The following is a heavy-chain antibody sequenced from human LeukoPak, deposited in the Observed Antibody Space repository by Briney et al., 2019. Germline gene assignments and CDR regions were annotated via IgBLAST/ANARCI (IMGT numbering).Heavy chain of an antibody. CDR1: GYSFTSYW. CDR2: IYPGDSDN. D-gene: IGHD4-11*01. J-gene: IGHJ4*02. Sequence: GESLKISCKGSGYSFTSYWIGWVRQVPGKGLEWMGIIYPGDSDNRYSPLFQGQVTISADKSISTAYLQWSSLKASDTAMYYCARRDYSGYFDYWGQGILVTVSS. V-gene: IGHV5-51*01. CDR3: ARRDYSGYFDY.